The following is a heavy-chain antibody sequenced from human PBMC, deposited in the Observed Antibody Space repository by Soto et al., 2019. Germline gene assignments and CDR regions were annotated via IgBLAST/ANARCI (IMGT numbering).Heavy chain of an antibody. CDR2: ISDDGRNL. CDR3: GKDDYTLAAPQYFVVDV. D-gene: IGHD5-12*01. CDR1: GFSFTRYG. V-gene: IGHV3-30*18. J-gene: IGHJ6*02. Sequence: PGGSLRLSCAASGFSFTRYGMRWVRQAPGKGLEWVAVISDDGRNLHYGDSVRGRFTISRDNTQNTLYLQMNSLKPEDTAVYYCGKDDYTLAAPQYFVVDVWGQGTTVTVSS.